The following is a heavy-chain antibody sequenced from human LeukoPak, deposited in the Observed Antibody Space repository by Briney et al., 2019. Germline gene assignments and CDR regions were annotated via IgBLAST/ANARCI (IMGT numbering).Heavy chain of an antibody. D-gene: IGHD3-10*01. V-gene: IGHV5-51*01. CDR1: GYSFTSYW. J-gene: IGHJ3*02. CDR3: ARQGSDSLDAFHI. CDR2: IYPGDSDT. Sequence: GESLKISCQGSGYSFTSYWIVWVRQMPGKGLEWMGIIYPGDSDTRYSPSFQGQVTISADKSISTAYLQWSSLKASDTAMYYCARQGSDSLDAFHIWGQGTMVTVSS.